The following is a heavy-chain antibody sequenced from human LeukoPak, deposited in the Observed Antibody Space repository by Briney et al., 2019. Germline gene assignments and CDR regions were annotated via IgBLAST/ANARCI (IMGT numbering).Heavy chain of an antibody. J-gene: IGHJ4*02. Sequence: GGSLRLSCAASGFTFSSYSMNWVRQAPGTGLEWVSSISSTSSSITYADSVKGRFIISRDNANNSMYLQMDSLRAEDTAVYYCTRDFWTDYWGQGTLVTVSS. CDR1: GFTFSSYS. CDR2: ISSTSSSI. CDR3: TRDFWTDY. D-gene: IGHD3/OR15-3a*01. V-gene: IGHV3-21*01.